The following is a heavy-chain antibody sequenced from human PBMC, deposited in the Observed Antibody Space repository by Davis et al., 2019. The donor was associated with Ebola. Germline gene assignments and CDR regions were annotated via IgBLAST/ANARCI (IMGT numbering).Heavy chain of an antibody. CDR2: FGTGGDT. CDR3: VKDSSNIWFDI. CDR1: GFIFRNYV. Sequence: GGSLRLSCETSGFIFRNYVMSWVRQAPGKGLEWVSTFGTGGDTYYADSEKGRFAISRDNSRGTLYLQMNSLRVEDSAIYYCVKDSSNIWFDIWGQGTLVTVSS. J-gene: IGHJ3*02. V-gene: IGHV3-23*01. D-gene: IGHD2/OR15-2a*01.